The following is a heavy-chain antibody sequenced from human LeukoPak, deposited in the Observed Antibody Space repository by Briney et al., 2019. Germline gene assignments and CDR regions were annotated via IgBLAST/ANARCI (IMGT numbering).Heavy chain of an antibody. CDR3: ARARFLGITGTAPPLLDY. D-gene: IGHD1-20*01. V-gene: IGHV4-4*07. J-gene: IGHJ4*02. Sequence: NSSETLSLTCTVSGGSISSYYWSWIRQPAGKGLEWIGRIYTSGSTNYNPSLKSRVTMSVDTSKNQFSLKLSSVTAADTAVYYCARARFLGITGTAPPLLDYWGQGTLVTVSS. CDR1: GGSISSYY. CDR2: IYTSGST.